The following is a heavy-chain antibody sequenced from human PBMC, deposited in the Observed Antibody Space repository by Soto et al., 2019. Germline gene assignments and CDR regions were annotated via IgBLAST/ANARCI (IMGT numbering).Heavy chain of an antibody. D-gene: IGHD1-1*01. Sequence: SVKVSCKASGGTFSSYAISWLRQSPGQGLEWMGGIIPIFGTANYAQKFQGRVTITADESTSTAYMELSSLRSEDTAVYYCARDWKNSRYYGMDVWGQGTTVTVSS. CDR1: GGTFSSYA. CDR2: IIPIFGTA. J-gene: IGHJ6*02. V-gene: IGHV1-69*13. CDR3: ARDWKNSRYYGMDV.